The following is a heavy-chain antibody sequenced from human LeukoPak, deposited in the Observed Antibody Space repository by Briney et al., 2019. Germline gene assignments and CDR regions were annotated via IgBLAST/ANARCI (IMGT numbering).Heavy chain of an antibody. Sequence: PSETLSLTCTVSGGSISSSGYYWAWIRQPPGKGLEWIASIYYSGSTYYNLSLKSRVTISLDTSKNQFSLRLGSVTAADTAVYYCARDSSGWYASWGQGTLVTVSS. CDR3: ARDSSGWYAS. CDR1: GGSISSSGYY. J-gene: IGHJ5*01. D-gene: IGHD6-19*01. V-gene: IGHV4-39*07. CDR2: IYYSGST.